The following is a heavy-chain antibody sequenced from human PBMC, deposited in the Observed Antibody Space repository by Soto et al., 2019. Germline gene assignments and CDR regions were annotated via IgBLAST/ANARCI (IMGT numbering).Heavy chain of an antibody. CDR3: ARPTAGGGWLLHYYYYGMDV. Sequence: SVKVSCKASGGTFSSYAISWVRQAPGQGLEWMGGIIPIFGTANYAQKFQGRVTITADESTSTAYMELSSLRSEDTAVYYCARPTAGGGWLLHYYYYGMDVWGQGTTVTVSS. V-gene: IGHV1-69*13. J-gene: IGHJ6*02. CDR1: GGTFSSYA. CDR2: IIPIFGTA. D-gene: IGHD6-19*01.